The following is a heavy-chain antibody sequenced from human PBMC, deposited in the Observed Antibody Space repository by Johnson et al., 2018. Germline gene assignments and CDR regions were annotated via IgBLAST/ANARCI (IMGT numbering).Heavy chain of an antibody. Sequence: VQLQESGGGLVQPGGSLRLSCAASGFTFSSYWMHWVRQAPGKGLVWVSRINSDGSTTSYADSVKGRFTIPRDNAKNTLYLQMNSLRAEDTAVYYCASNYYDFWSGYYPDVFDIWGQGTMVTVSS. D-gene: IGHD3-3*01. CDR1: GFTFSSYW. J-gene: IGHJ3*02. CDR2: INSDGSTT. V-gene: IGHV3-74*01. CDR3: ASNYYDFWSGYYPDVFDI.